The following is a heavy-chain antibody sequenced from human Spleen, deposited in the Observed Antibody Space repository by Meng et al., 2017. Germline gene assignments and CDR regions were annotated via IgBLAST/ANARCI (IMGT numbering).Heavy chain of an antibody. CDR3: ARDYYERRQGDHQAYDI. CDR1: GDSISSYY. V-gene: IGHV4-4*07. D-gene: IGHD3-22*01. CDR2: IHFSGST. J-gene: IGHJ3*02. Sequence: GSLRLSCTVSGDSISSYYWSWIRQPAEKGLEWIGRIHFSGSTNYNPSLSSRVTMSVDTSKNEFSLNLDSVTAADTAMYYCARDYYERRQGDHQAYDIWGQGTMVTVSS.